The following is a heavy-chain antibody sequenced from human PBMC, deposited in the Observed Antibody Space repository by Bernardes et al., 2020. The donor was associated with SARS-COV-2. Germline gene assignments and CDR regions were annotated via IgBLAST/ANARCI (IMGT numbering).Heavy chain of an antibody. Sequence: ASVKVSCKASGYTFTGYYMHWVRQAPGQGLEWMGWINPNSGGTNYAQKFQGRVTMTRDTSISTAYMELSRLRSDDTAVYYCARVYSSSWSYEEYYYYYGMDVWSQGTTVTVSS. CDR1: GYTFTGYY. J-gene: IGHJ6*02. V-gene: IGHV1-2*02. CDR2: INPNSGGT. CDR3: ARVYSSSWSYEEYYYYYGMDV. D-gene: IGHD6-13*01.